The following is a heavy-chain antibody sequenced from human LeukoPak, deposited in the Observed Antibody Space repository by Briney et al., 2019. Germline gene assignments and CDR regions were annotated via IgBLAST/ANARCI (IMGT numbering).Heavy chain of an antibody. V-gene: IGHV1-69*05. J-gene: IGHJ3*02. D-gene: IGHD3-3*01. CDR1: GGTFSSYA. CDR2: IIPIFGTA. CDR3: ARQDDFWSGYYLAAFDI. Sequence: ASVKVSCKASGGTFSSYAISWVRQAPGQGLEWMGRIIPIFGTANYAQKFQGRVTITTDESTSTAYMELSSLRSEDTAVYYCARQDDFWSGYYLAAFDIWGQGTMVTVSS.